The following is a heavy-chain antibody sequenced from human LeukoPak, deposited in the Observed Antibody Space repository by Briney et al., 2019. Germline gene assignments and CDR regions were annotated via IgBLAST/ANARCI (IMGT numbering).Heavy chain of an antibody. Sequence: GGSLRPSCAASGFTFSTYAMSWVRQAPGKGLEWVSGINSNGDEIYYADSVRGRFTISRDNSNNALYLQMDSLRAEDTAVYYCANWIGSSSRDYWGQGTLVTVSS. CDR2: INSNGDEI. D-gene: IGHD6-6*01. CDR1: GFTFSTYA. V-gene: IGHV3-23*01. J-gene: IGHJ4*02. CDR3: ANWIGSSSRDY.